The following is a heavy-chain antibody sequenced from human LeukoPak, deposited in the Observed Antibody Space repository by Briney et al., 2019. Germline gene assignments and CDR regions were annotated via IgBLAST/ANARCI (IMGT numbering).Heavy chain of an antibody. CDR3: AKGDGDYYYYYGMDV. V-gene: IGHV3-21*04. CDR1: GFSFSRFS. CDR2: ISSSSNYM. D-gene: IGHD2-21*02. J-gene: IGHJ6*02. Sequence: GGSLRLSCAASGFSFSRFSMNWVRQTPGKGLEWLSSISSSSNYMYYADSVKGRFTISRDNAKNSLYLQMNSLRAEDTALYYCAKGDGDYYYYYGMDVWGQGTTVTVSS.